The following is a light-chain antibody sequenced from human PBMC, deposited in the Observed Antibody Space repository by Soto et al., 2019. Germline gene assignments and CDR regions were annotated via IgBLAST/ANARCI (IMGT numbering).Light chain of an antibody. CDR2: DVS. J-gene: IGLJ1*01. Sequence: QAVVTQPASVSGSPGQSITISCTGTSSDFGGYNYVSWYQHHPGKAPKLMIFDVSNRPSGVSNRFSGSKSGNTASLTISGLQPEDEADYYCSSYTTSNTRQIVFGTGTKVTVL. CDR3: SSYTTSNTRQIV. CDR1: SSDFGGYNY. V-gene: IGLV2-14*03.